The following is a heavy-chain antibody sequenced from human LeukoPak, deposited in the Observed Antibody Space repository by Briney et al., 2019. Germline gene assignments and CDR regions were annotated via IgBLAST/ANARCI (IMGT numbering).Heavy chain of an antibody. CDR2: INPNSGGT. D-gene: IGHD1-26*01. Sequence: ASVKVSCKASGYTFTGYYMHWVRQAPGQGLEWMGWINPNSGGTNYAQKFQGRVTMTRDTSISTAYMELSRLRSDDTAVYYCARVQWELLLLPHAFDIWGQGTMVTVSS. CDR1: GYTFTGYY. J-gene: IGHJ3*02. V-gene: IGHV1-2*02. CDR3: ARVQWELLLLPHAFDI.